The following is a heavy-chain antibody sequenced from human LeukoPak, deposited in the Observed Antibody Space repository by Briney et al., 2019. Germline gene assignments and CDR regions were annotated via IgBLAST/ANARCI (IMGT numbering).Heavy chain of an antibody. J-gene: IGHJ4*02. CDR2: IYNSGST. V-gene: IGHV4-59*08. D-gene: IGHD5-18*01. CDR1: GGSISSYY. CDR3: ARNEYSSGPQDY. Sequence: SETLSLTCTVSGGSISSYYWSWIRQPPGKGLKWIGYIYNSGSTNYNPSLKSRVTISVDTSKNQFSLKLSSVTAADTAVYYCARNEYSSGPQDYWGQGTLVTVSS.